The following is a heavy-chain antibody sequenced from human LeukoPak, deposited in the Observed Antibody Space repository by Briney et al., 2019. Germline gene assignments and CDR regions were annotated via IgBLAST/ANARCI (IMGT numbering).Heavy chain of an antibody. J-gene: IGHJ4*02. CDR2: ISSHGSNK. CDR3: AKGRDSWSNKIDY. D-gene: IGHD3-3*01. Sequence: GRSLTPSCSPSALPFSSYGIYSVRQAPGKGLEWVAVISSHGSNKDYADSVKGRFTISRDNSKNTLYLQMNSLRGEDTAVYYCAKGRDSWSNKIDYWGQGTLVTVSS. V-gene: IGHV3-30*18. CDR1: ALPFSSYG.